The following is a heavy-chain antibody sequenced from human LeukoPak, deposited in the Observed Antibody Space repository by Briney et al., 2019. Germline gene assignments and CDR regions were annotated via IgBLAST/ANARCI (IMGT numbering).Heavy chain of an antibody. J-gene: IGHJ4*02. CDR1: GGSISSSSYY. V-gene: IGHV4-39*07. CDR2: IYHSGST. CDR3: AGAVGSGEFDY. D-gene: IGHD3-10*01. Sequence: SETLSLTCTVSGGSISSSSYYWGWIRQPPGKGLERIGSIYHSGSTYYNPSLKSRVTISVDTSKNQFSLKLSSVTAADTAVYYCAGAVGSGEFDYWGQGTLVTVSS.